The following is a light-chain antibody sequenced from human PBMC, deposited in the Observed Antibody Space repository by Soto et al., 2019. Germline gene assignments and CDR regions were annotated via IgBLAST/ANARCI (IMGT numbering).Light chain of an antibody. J-gene: IGKJ2*01. V-gene: IGKV1-39*01. CDR3: QQSYSTPYT. CDR2: AAS. Sequence: VGDRVTITCRASQSISSYLNWYQQKPGKAPKLLIYAASSLQSGVPSRFSGSGSGTDFTLTISSLQPEDFATYYCQQSYSTPYTFGQGTKVDIK. CDR1: QSISSY.